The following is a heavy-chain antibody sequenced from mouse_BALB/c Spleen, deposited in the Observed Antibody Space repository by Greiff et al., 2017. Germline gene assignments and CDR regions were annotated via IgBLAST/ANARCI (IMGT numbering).Heavy chain of an antibody. CDR2: IDPANGNT. J-gene: IGHJ4*01. V-gene: IGHV14-3*02. CDR3: ARGAYYGNSYYAMDY. D-gene: IGHD2-10*01. Sequence: EVKLQESGAELVKPGASVKLSCTASGFNIKDTYMHWVKQRPEQGLEWIGRIDPANGNTKYDPKFQGKATITADTSSNTAYLQLSSLTSEDTAVYYCARGAYYGNSYYAMDYWGQGTSVTVSS. CDR1: GFNIKDTY.